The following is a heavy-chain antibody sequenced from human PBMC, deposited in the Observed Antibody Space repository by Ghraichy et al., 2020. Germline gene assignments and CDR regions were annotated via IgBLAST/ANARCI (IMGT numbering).Heavy chain of an antibody. D-gene: IGHD6-19*01. J-gene: IGHJ6*02. V-gene: IGHV3-23*01. CDR1: GFTFANYA. CDR2: LSGGGDNT. CDR3: AKDISGWYPRYGMDV. Sequence: GGSLRLSCAASGFTFANYAMNWVRQAPGKGLEWVSALSGGGDNTYYADSVKGRFTISRDNSKNTVYLQMNSLRVEDTAVYYCAKDISGWYPRYGMDVWGQGTTVTVSS.